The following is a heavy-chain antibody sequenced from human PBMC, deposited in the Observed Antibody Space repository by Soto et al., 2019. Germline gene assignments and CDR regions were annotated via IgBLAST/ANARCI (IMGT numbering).Heavy chain of an antibody. V-gene: IGHV1-69*01. CDR3: ARGGIVAVPAALSSYDDYTNYRFDS. D-gene: IGHD2-15*01. J-gene: IGHJ4*02. CDR2: IIPMFAAT. Sequence: QVLLAQSGAEVRNPGSSMNVSCKASGGSFSDSAFSWVRQAPGQGLEWMGGIIPMFAATKYAQRFQGRVTITAEASTGTVYLAVSSLTSADSAVYFCARGGIVAVPAALSSYDDYTNYRFDSWGQGTLVSVSS. CDR1: GGSFSDSA.